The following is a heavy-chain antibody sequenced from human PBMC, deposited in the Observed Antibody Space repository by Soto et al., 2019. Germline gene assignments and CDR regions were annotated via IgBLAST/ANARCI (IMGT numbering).Heavy chain of an antibody. Sequence: EVQLLDSGGGLVQPGGSLRLSCAAFGFTFSSYAMNWVRQAPGKGLEWVSVISGSGDSTYYADSVEGRFTISRDNSKNTLYPQMNSLRAEVTAVYYCARRGPGTYFDYWGQGTLVTVSS. CDR1: GFTFSSYA. CDR3: ARRGPGTYFDY. CDR2: ISGSGDST. V-gene: IGHV3-23*01. D-gene: IGHD6-13*01. J-gene: IGHJ4*02.